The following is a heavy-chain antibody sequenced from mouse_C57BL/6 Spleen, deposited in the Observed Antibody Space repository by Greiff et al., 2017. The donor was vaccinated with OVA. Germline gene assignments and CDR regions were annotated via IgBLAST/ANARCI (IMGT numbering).Heavy chain of an antibody. CDR1: GYTFTSYW. CDR2: IYPSDSET. V-gene: IGHV1-61*01. J-gene: IGHJ2*01. Sequence: QVQLQQPGAELVRPGSSVKLSCKVSGYTFTSYWMDWVKQRPGQGLEWIGNIYPSDSETHYNQKFKDKATLTVDKSSSTAYMQLSSLTSEDSAVYYCARERSSYYFDYWGQGTTLTVSS. CDR3: ARERSSYYFDY.